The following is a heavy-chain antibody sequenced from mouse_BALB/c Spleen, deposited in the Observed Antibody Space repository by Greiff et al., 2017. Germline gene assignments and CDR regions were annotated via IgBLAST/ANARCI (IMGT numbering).Heavy chain of an antibody. CDR3: ARRRYYYAMDY. V-gene: IGHV1-55*01. Sequence: VQLQQPGAELVKPGTSVKLSCKASGYNFTSYWINWVKLRPGQGLEWIGDIYPGSGSTNYNEKFKSKATLTVDTSSSTAYMQLSSLASEDSALYYCARRRYYYAMDYWGQGTSVTVSS. CDR2: IYPGSGST. CDR1: GYNFTSYW. J-gene: IGHJ4*01.